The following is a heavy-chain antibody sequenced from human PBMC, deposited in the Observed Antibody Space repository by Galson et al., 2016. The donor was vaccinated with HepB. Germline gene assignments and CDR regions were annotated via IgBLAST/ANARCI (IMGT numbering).Heavy chain of an antibody. D-gene: IGHD6-19*01. CDR1: GFTFSSYG. V-gene: IGHV3-23*01. CDR2: ISGSGGSI. J-gene: IGHJ4*02. CDR3: AKKSLGAGTATHVFDN. Sequence: SLRLSCAASGFTFSSYGMHWVRQAPGKGLEWVPGISGSGGSIYSADYVKGRFTISRDNSKNTLYLQMNSLRADDTAVYYCAKKSLGAGTATHVFDNWGQGTLVTVSS.